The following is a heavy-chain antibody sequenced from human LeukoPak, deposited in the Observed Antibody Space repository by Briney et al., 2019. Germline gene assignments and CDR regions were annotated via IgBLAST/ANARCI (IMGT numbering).Heavy chain of an antibody. Sequence: AEGSLRLSCAASGFTVSSSYMSWVRQAPGKGLEWVSVIYSGGSTYYADSVKGRFTISRDNSKNTLYLQMNSLRAEDTAVYYCAREVCLDHWGQGTLVTVSS. V-gene: IGHV3-53*01. CDR2: IYSGGST. D-gene: IGHD3-10*02. J-gene: IGHJ4*02. CDR1: GFTVSSSY. CDR3: AREVCLDH.